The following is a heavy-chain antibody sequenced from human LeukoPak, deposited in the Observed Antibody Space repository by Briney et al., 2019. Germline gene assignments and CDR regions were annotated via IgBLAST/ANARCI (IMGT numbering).Heavy chain of an antibody. CDR3: AKDFHRGTPTVVSAPLFAY. J-gene: IGHJ4*02. Sequence: QPGRSLRLSCAASGFTFDDYAMHWVRQAPGKGLEWVSGISWNSGSIGYADSVKGRFTISRDNAKNSLYLQMNSLRAEDMALYYCAKDFHRGTPTVVSAPLFAYWGQGTLVTVSS. V-gene: IGHV3-9*03. CDR2: ISWNSGSI. D-gene: IGHD4-23*01. CDR1: GFTFDDYA.